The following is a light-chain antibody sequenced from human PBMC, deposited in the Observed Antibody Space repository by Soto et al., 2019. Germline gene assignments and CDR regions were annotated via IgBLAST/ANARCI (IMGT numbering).Light chain of an antibody. V-gene: IGLV2-14*03. CDR1: GSDIGGYNY. CDR2: DVT. Sequence: QSALTQPASLSGSPGQSITISCTGTGSDIGGYNYVSWYQQHPGKAPKLIIHDVTNRPSGVSDRFFGSKSGNTASLTISGLHAEDEADYYCSSYRASSTTHYVFGTGTQLTVL. J-gene: IGLJ1*01. CDR3: SSYRASSTTHYV.